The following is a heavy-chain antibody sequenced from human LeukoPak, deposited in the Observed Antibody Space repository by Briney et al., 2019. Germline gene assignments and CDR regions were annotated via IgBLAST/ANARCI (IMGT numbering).Heavy chain of an antibody. CDR3: ARVPDYYDSSGYYFDAFDI. CDR1: GGSISSYY. Sequence: SETLSLTCTVSGGSISSYYWSWIRQPAGKGLEWIGRIYTSGSTNYNPSLKSRVTMSVDTSKNQFSLKLSSVTAADTAVYYCARVPDYYDSSGYYFDAFDIWGQGTMVTVSS. CDR2: IYTSGST. J-gene: IGHJ3*02. V-gene: IGHV4-4*07. D-gene: IGHD3-22*01.